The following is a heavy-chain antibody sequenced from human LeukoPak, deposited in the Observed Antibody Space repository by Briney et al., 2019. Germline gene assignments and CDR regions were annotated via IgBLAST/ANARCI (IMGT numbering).Heavy chain of an antibody. V-gene: IGHV3-21*01. D-gene: IGHD4-17*01. J-gene: IGHJ5*02. CDR2: ISSSSDYI. Sequence: GGSLRLSCAASGSSFISYSMNWVRQAPGKGLEWVSSISSSSDYIYHADSVKGRFTISRDNPKKSLYLQMSSLRAEDTAVYYCARGATTTRFGRFDPWGQGTLVIVSS. CDR1: GSSFISYS. CDR3: ARGATTTRFGRFDP.